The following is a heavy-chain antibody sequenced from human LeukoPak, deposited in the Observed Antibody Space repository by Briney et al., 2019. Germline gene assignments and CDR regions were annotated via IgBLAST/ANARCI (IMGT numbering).Heavy chain of an antibody. V-gene: IGHV3-21*01. J-gene: IGHJ4*02. Sequence: PGGSLRLSCAASGFTFSSYSMNWVRQAPGKGLEWVSSISSSSSYIYYADSVKGRFTISRDNSKNTLYLQMNSLRAEDTAVYYCARDDTALDSSSWGDYWGQGTLVTVSS. CDR1: GFTFSSYS. CDR2: ISSSSSYI. D-gene: IGHD6-13*01. CDR3: ARDDTALDSSSWGDY.